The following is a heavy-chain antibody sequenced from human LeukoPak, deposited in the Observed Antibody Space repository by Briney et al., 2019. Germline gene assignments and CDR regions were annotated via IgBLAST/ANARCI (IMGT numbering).Heavy chain of an antibody. Sequence: PGGSLRLSCAASGYTFSSYGIYWVRQAPGKGLEWVGFIRSKAYGGTTEYAASVKGRFTISRDDSKSIAYLQMNSLKTEDTAVYYCTREGGAAGLYYYYYMDVWGKGTTVTVSS. J-gene: IGHJ6*03. V-gene: IGHV3-49*04. D-gene: IGHD1-26*01. CDR2: IRSKAYGGTT. CDR1: GYTFSSYG. CDR3: TREGGAAGLYYYYYMDV.